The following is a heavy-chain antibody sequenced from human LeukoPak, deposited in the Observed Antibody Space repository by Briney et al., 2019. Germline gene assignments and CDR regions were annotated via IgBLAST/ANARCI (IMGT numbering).Heavy chain of an antibody. CDR3: ARHKGQWLASYYFDY. V-gene: IGHV1-18*01. J-gene: IGHJ4*02. CDR2: ISAYNGNT. CDR1: GYTFTSYG. D-gene: IGHD6-19*01. Sequence: GASVKVSCKASGYTFTSYGISWVRQAPGQGLEWMGWISAYNGNTNYAQKLQGRVTMTTDTSTSTAYMELRSLRSDDTAVYYCARHKGQWLASYYFDYWGQGTLVTVSS.